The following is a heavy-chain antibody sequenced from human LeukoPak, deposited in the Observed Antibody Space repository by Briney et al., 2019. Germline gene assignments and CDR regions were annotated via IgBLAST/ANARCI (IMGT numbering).Heavy chain of an antibody. CDR3: ARDREITPNWFDP. J-gene: IGHJ5*02. CDR2: VDPEDGET. D-gene: IGHD3-16*01. V-gene: IGHV1-69-2*01. Sequence: ASVKVSCKVSGYTFTDYYMHWVQQAPGKGLEWMGLVDPEDGETIYAEKFQGRVTITADTSTDTAYMELSRLRSDDTAVYYCARDREITPNWFDPWGQGTLVTVSS. CDR1: GYTFTDYY.